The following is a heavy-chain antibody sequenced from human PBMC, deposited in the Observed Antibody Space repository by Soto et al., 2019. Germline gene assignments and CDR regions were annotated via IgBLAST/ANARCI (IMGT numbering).Heavy chain of an antibody. CDR1: GFTFSGSA. CDR2: IRSKANSYAT. J-gene: IGHJ4*02. V-gene: IGHV3-73*01. Sequence: GGSLRLSCAASGFTFSGSAMHWVRQASGKGLEWVGRIRSKANSYATAYAASVKGRFTISRDDSKNTAYLQMNSLKTEDTAVYYCTVWGNPDERPGFDYWGQGTLVTVSS. CDR3: TVWGNPDERPGFDY. D-gene: IGHD3-16*01.